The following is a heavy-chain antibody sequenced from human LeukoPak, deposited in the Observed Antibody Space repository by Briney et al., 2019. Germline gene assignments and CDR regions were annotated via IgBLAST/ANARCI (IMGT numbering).Heavy chain of an antibody. D-gene: IGHD3-9*01. Sequence: PSETLSLTCTVSGGSISSYYWSWIRQPPGKGLEWIGYIYYSGSANYNPSLKSRVTISVDTSKKQFSLKLSSVTAADTAVYYCARVATILTAHEFDYWGQGTLVTVSS. CDR3: ARVATILTAHEFDY. J-gene: IGHJ4*02. CDR1: GGSISSYY. CDR2: IYYSGSA. V-gene: IGHV4-59*01.